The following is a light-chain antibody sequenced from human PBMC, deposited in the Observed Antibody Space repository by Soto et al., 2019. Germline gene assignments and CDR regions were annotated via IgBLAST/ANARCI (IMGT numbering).Light chain of an antibody. Sequence: QSALTQPPSASGSPGQSVTISCTGTSSVVGAYDYVSWYQQHPGKAPKLIIYAVSKRPSGVPDRFSGSKSGNTASLTVSGLQTEDEADYYCSSYVGNDNLVFGGGTKLTVL. CDR3: SSYVGNDNLV. CDR2: AVS. CDR1: SSVVGAYDY. V-gene: IGLV2-8*01. J-gene: IGLJ2*01.